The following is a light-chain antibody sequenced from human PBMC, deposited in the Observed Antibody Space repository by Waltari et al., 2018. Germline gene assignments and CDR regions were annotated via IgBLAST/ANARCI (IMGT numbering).Light chain of an antibody. Sequence: DIVLTQSPLSLPVTPGEPASISCKSSQVLLHTNGNNYLDWDVQKTGQSPHLLIYLASNRASGVPERFSGSGSGTDFTLKISRVEAEDVGVYYCMQSLQSLFTFGPGTKVDI. CDR1: QVLLHTNGNNY. V-gene: IGKV2-28*01. J-gene: IGKJ3*01. CDR2: LAS. CDR3: MQSLQSLFT.